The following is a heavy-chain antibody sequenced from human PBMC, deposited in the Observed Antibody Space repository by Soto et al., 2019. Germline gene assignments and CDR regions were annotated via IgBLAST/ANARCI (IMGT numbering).Heavy chain of an antibody. V-gene: IGHV4-30-2*01. CDR3: ARGMTTVTTIDY. J-gene: IGHJ4*02. CDR2: IYHSGST. CDR1: GGSISSGGYS. D-gene: IGHD4-4*01. Sequence: SETLSLTCAVLGGSISSGGYSWSWIRQPPGKGLEWIGYIYHSGSTYYNPSLKSRVTISVDRSKNQFSLKLSSVTAADTAVYYCARGMTTVTTIDYWGQGTLVTVSS.